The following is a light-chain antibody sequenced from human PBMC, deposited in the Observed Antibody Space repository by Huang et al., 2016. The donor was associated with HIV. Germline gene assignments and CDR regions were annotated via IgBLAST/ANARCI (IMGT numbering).Light chain of an antibody. CDR2: DASSRATGVPARFSAS. Sequence: MGSQSVGSNLAWYKQKPGQAPRLLIFDASSRATGVPARFSASTGATGVPVRFSGSWFGTEFTLTISSLQSEDFALYYCQQYNRWPTTFGQGTKVEIK. J-gene: IGKJ1*01. CDR1: QSVGSN. V-gene: IGKV3-15*01. CDR3: QQYNRWPTT.